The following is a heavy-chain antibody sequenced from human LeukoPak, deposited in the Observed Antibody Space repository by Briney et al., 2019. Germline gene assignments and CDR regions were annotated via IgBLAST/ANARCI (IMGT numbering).Heavy chain of an antibody. V-gene: IGHV5-51*01. CDR3: ARQLYDYGWGSYRYGFDY. CDR1: GYSFTSYW. CDR2: IYPGDSDT. Sequence: GESLKISCKGSGYSFTSYWIGWVRPLPGKGLEWMGIIYPGDSDTRYSPSFQGQVTISADKSISTAYLQWSSLKASDTAMYYCARQLYDYGWGSYRYGFDYWGQGTLVTVSS. J-gene: IGHJ4*02. D-gene: IGHD3-16*02.